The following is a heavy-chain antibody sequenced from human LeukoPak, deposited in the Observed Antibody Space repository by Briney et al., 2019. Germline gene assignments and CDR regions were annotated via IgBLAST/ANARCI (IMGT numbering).Heavy chain of an antibody. Sequence: GGSLRLSCVAAGFTFNTYSMNWVRQAPGKGLEWISQIISNSRTTYYAESVKGRFTISRDNAENSVDLQMTSLRAEDTGVDYCTRGTPHHYMDVWGKGTTVTVSS. CDR1: GFTFNTYS. J-gene: IGHJ6*03. CDR2: IISNSRTT. V-gene: IGHV3-48*04. CDR3: TRGTPHHYMDV.